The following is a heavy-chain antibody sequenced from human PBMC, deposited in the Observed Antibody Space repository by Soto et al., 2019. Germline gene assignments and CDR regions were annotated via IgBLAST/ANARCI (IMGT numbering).Heavy chain of an antibody. CDR3: ARNSPGYYDRSGLAVYFDH. CDR1: GGSISSGGYY. CDR2: IYYSRST. J-gene: IGHJ4*02. V-gene: IGHV4-31*03. D-gene: IGHD3-22*01. Sequence: QVQLQESGPGLVKPSQTLSLTCTVSGGSISSGGYYWSWIRQHPGKGLERIGYIYYSRSTYYNPSLKSRFTISVDTSKNQFSLKLSSVTAADTAVYYCARNSPGYYDRSGLAVYFDHWGQGTLVTVSS.